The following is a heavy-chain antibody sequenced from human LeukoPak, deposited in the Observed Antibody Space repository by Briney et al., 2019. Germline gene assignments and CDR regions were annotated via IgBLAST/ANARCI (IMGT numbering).Heavy chain of an antibody. Sequence: ASVKVSCKASGYTFTGCYMHWVRQAPGRGLEWMGWINPNSGGTNYAQKFQGWVTMTRDTSISTAYMELSRLRSDDTAVYYCARDGDSSSINWFDPWGQGTLVTVSS. CDR3: ARDGDSSSINWFDP. CDR2: INPNSGGT. CDR1: GYTFTGCY. J-gene: IGHJ5*02. D-gene: IGHD6-13*01. V-gene: IGHV1-2*04.